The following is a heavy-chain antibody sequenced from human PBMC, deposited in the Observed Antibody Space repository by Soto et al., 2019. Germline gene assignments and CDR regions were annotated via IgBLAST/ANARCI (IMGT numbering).Heavy chain of an antibody. CDR1: GGTFSRYA. J-gene: IGHJ3*02. CDR2: IIPFFGTP. D-gene: IGHD3-22*01. CDR3: ATLNNNFETSGYYYETDGFDI. V-gene: IGHV1-69*13. Sequence: SVKVSCKASGGTFSRYAISWLRQAPGQGLEWMGGIIPFFGTPTYAQKFQGRVTITADESTNTAYMDLSSLRSEDTAVYYCATLNNNFETSGYYYETDGFDIWGQGTTVTVSS.